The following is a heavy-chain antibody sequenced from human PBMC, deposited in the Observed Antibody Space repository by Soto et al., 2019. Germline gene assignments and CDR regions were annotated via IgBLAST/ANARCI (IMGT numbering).Heavy chain of an antibody. D-gene: IGHD2-15*01. CDR3: VRGCSGGSCFSRLGFYYMDV. J-gene: IGHJ6*03. CDR1: GFNFNNYN. CDR2: ISSGRETI. Sequence: GGSLRLSCAASGFNFNNYNMNWVRQTPGKGLEWVSYISSGRETIHYADSVKGRFTISRDNAGNSLYLQMNSLRAEDTAVYFCVRGCSGGSCFSRLGFYYMDVWGKGTAVTVSS. V-gene: IGHV3-48*01.